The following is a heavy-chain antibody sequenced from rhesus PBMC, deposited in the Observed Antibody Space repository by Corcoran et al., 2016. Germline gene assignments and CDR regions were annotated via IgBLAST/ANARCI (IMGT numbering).Heavy chain of an antibody. CDR3: ARETLYGTSYLFDY. V-gene: IGHV4-76*01. CDR1: GYSISSGYD. D-gene: IGHD4-29*01. Sequence: QVQLQESGPGVVKPSETLSLTCAVSGYSISSGYDWSWIRQPPGKGLEWIGNIYGSSGSTNYNPSLKNRDTISKATSENQFSLKLSSVTAADTAVYYCARETLYGTSYLFDYWGQGVLVTVSS. CDR2: IYGSSGST. J-gene: IGHJ4*01.